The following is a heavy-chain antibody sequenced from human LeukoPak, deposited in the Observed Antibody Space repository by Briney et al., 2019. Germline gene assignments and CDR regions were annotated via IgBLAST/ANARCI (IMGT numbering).Heavy chain of an antibody. CDR1: GFTFSSYG. V-gene: IGHV3-30*18. CDR2: ISYDGSNK. CDR3: AKEYDILTGYYAFDI. D-gene: IGHD3-9*01. J-gene: IGHJ3*02. Sequence: GGSLRLSCAASGFTFSSYGMHWVRQAPGKGLEWVAVISYDGSNKYYADSVKGRFTISRDNSKKTLYLQMNSLRAEDTAVYYCAKEYDILTGYYAFDIWGQGTMVTVSS.